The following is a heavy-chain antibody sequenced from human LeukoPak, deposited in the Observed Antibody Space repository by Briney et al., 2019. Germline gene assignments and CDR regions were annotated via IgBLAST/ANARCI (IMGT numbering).Heavy chain of an antibody. CDR1: GASISANNYY. V-gene: IGHV4-61*02. CDR3: ARFAFSSLRLDY. J-gene: IGHJ4*02. CDR2: IYTDGIT. Sequence: SETLSLTCNVSGASISANNYYWTWIRQPAGKGLEWIGRIYTDGITNYSPSLKSRVTIAVDKSRNQFSLKLPSVTAADTAVYYCARFAFSSLRLDYWGQGALVIVSS. D-gene: IGHD3-16*01.